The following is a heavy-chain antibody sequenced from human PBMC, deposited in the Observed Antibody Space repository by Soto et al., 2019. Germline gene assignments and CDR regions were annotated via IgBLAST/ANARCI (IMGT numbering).Heavy chain of an antibody. V-gene: IGHV1-8*02. CDR2: MTPKSGYT. CDR3: TRNLYNTGDFDH. Sequence: QVQLMQSGAEVRKPGASVKVSCKASGYTFTDYDINWVRQATGQGLEWLGWMTPKSGYTGYAQKFPGRVTLTRDTSRGTAYMELSSLTSEDTAVYYCTRNLYNTGDFDHWGQGTLVTVSS. J-gene: IGHJ4*02. D-gene: IGHD1-20*01. CDR1: GYTFTDYD.